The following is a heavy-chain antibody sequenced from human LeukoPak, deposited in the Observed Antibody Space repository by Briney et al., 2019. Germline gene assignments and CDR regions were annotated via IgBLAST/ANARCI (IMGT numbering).Heavy chain of an antibody. CDR1: GFTVSSNY. D-gene: IGHD5-12*01. Sequence: GGSLRLSCAASGFTVSSNYMSWVRQAPGKGLEWGSVIYSGGSTYYADSVKGRFTISRHNSKNTLYLQMNSMRAEDTAVYYCARGFSGYDYRWFDPWGQGTLVTVSS. V-gene: IGHV3-53*04. CDR3: ARGFSGYDYRWFDP. J-gene: IGHJ5*02. CDR2: IYSGGST.